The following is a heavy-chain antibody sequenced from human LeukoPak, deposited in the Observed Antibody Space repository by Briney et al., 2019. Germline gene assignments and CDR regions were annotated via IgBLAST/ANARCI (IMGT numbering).Heavy chain of an antibody. Sequence: WEPLSLLRSVWGVSMSSYYWRWLRQPPGKGREWLGCIYYSGNTNYNPSLKSRVTISVDTSRNHFSLQLSSVPDTDTAVYYCARLNYYDSGNYDFNFDPWGQGTLVTVSS. D-gene: IGHD3/OR15-3a*01. CDR3: ARLNYYDSGNYDFNFDP. J-gene: IGHJ5*02. CDR1: GVSMSSYY. V-gene: IGHV4-59*08. CDR2: IYYSGNT.